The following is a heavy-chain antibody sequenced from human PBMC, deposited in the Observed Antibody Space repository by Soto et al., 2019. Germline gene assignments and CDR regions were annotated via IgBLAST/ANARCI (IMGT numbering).Heavy chain of an antibody. Sequence: SETLSLTCTVSGGSINSDAFYWSWIRQPPGKGLEWIGHIYYSGRTYYNPSLESRLTISLDTSKNQFSLRLTSVTASDTAVYYCARDRSNSPDYFDYWGRGTLVTVS. V-gene: IGHV4-30-4*01. J-gene: IGHJ4*02. D-gene: IGHD6-6*01. CDR1: GGSINSDAFY. CDR2: IYYSGRT. CDR3: ARDRSNSPDYFDY.